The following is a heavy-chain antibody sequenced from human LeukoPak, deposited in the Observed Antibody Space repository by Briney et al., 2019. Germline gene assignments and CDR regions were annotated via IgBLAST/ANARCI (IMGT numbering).Heavy chain of an antibody. Sequence: SGGSLRLSCTASGFAFDEHGMSWARQVPGKGLEWVSGINWSGGSTGYADPLRGRFTISRDNAKNSLYLQMDSLRAEDTALYYCAKDSARITISTFQHWGQGTLVTVSS. CDR3: AKDSARITISTFQH. D-gene: IGHD3-9*01. CDR1: GFAFDEHG. V-gene: IGHV3-20*04. J-gene: IGHJ1*01. CDR2: INWSGGST.